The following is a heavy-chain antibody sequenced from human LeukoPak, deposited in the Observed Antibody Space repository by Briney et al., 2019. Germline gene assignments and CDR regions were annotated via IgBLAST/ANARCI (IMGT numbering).Heavy chain of an antibody. Sequence: ASVKVSCKASGYTFTSYYMHWVRQAPGKGLEWMGGFDPEDGETIYAQKFQGRVTMTEDTSTDTAYMELSSLRSEDTAVYYCATDQDYWGQGTLVTVSS. J-gene: IGHJ4*02. CDR1: GYTFTSYY. V-gene: IGHV1-24*01. CDR3: ATDQDY. CDR2: FDPEDGET.